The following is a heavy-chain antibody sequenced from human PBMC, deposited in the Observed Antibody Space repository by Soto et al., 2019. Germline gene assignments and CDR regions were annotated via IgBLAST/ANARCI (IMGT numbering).Heavy chain of an antibody. CDR3: AASIEGIAVAGIRLYGMDV. CDR2: IYYSGST. D-gene: IGHD6-19*01. V-gene: IGHV4-39*01. CDR1: GGSISSSSYY. J-gene: IGHJ6*02. Sequence: SETLSLTCTVSGGSISSSSYYWGWIRQPPGKGLEWIGSIYYSGSTYYNPSLKSRVTISVDTSKNQFSLKLSSVTAADTAVYYCAASIEGIAVAGIRLYGMDVWGQGTTVTVSS.